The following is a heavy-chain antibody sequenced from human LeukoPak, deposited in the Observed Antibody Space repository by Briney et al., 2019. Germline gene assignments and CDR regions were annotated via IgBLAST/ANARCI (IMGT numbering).Heavy chain of an antibody. J-gene: IGHJ3*02. V-gene: IGHV3-23*01. CDR3: ARDSQYAFDI. CDR2: ISGSGGST. CDR1: GFTFSSYA. Sequence: AGGSLRLSCAASGFTFSSYAMSWVRQAPGKGLEWVSAISGSGGSTYYADSVKGRFTISRDNSKNSLYLQMNSLRDEDTAVYYCARDSQYAFDIWGQGTMVTVSS.